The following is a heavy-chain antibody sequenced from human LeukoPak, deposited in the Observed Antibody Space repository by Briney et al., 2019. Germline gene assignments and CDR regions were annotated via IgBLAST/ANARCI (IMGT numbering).Heavy chain of an antibody. V-gene: IGHV3-48*02. CDR3: ARGRYYDTSGYYLEFDY. Sequence: PGGSLRLSCAASGFTFSTYSMNWVRQAPGEGLEWVSYISSSSSTIYYADSVKGRFTIPRDNAKNSLYLQMNSLRDEDTAVYYCARGRYYDTSGYYLEFDYWGQGTLVTVSS. J-gene: IGHJ4*02. CDR2: ISSSSSTI. CDR1: GFTFSTYS. D-gene: IGHD3-22*01.